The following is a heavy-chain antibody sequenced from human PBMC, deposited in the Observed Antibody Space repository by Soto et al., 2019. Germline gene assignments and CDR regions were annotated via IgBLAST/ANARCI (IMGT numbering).Heavy chain of an antibody. J-gene: IGHJ5*02. D-gene: IGHD6-6*01. CDR1: GGSISSDANF. CDR3: ARGSFSSSSAWFDP. Sequence: PSETLSLTCTVSGGSISSDANFWSWIRQLPGRGLEWIGYISYPGRTYYTPSLNSRLTLSLDTSKNLFSLRLSAVTAADTAVYFCARGSFSSSSAWFDPWGQGTLVTVSS. CDR2: ISYPGRT. V-gene: IGHV4-31*03.